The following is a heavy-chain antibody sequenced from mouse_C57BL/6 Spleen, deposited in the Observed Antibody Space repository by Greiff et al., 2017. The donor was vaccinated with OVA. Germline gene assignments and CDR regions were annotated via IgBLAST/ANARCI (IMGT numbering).Heavy chain of an antibody. CDR1: GYTFTDYY. CDR3: ARHYDYCFDY. D-gene: IGHD2-4*01. V-gene: IGHV1-26*01. J-gene: IGHJ2*01. CDR2: INPNNGGT. Sequence: EVQLQQSGPELVKPGASVKISCKASGYTFTDYYMNWVKQSHGKSLEWIGDINPNNGGTSYNQKFKGKATLTVDKSSSTAYMELRSLTSEDSAVYYCARHYDYCFDYWGQGTTLTVSS.